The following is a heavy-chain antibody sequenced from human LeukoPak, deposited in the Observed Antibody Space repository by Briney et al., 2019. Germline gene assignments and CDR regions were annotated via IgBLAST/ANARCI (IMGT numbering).Heavy chain of an antibody. J-gene: IGHJ3*02. CDR1: GGSISSYY. CDR3: ARTVVPAARGAFDI. CDR2: IYYSGST. V-gene: IGHV4-59*08. D-gene: IGHD2-2*01. Sequence: SETLSLTCTVSGGSISSYYWSWIRQPPGKGLEWIGYIYYSGSTNYNPSLKSRVTISVDTSKNQFSLKLTSVTAADTAVYYCARTVVPAARGAFDIWGQGTMVTVSS.